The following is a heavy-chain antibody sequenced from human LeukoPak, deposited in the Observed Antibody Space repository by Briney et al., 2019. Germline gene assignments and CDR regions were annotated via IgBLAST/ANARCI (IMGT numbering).Heavy chain of an antibody. D-gene: IGHD3-9*01. V-gene: IGHV3-53*01. CDR1: GFTVSSNY. Sequence: PGGSLRLSCAASGFTVSSNYMGWVRQAPGKGLEWVSVIYSGGSTYYADSVKGRFTISRDNSKNTLYLQMNSLRAEDTAVYYCAKASPYYDILTGYYYYFDYWGQGTLVTVSS. CDR3: AKASPYYDILTGYYYYFDY. J-gene: IGHJ4*02. CDR2: IYSGGST.